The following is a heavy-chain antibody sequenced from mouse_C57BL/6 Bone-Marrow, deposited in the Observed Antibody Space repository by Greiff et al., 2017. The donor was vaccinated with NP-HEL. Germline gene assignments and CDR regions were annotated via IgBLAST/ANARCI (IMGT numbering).Heavy chain of an antibody. V-gene: IGHV1-85*01. Sequence: VKLQESGPELVKPGASVKLSCKASGYTFTSYDINWVKQRPGQGLEWIGWIYPRDGSTKYNEKFKGKATLTVDTSSSTAYMELHSLTSEDSAVYFCARGAPIAYWGQGTLVTVSA. J-gene: IGHJ3*01. CDR1: GYTFTSYD. CDR2: IYPRDGST. CDR3: ARGAPIAY.